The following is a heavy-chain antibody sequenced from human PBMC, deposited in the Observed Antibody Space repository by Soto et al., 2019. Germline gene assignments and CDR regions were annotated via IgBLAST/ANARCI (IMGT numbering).Heavy chain of an antibody. V-gene: IGHV4-59*08. CDR3: ARMAVPGCFDY. CDR1: GGSISSYY. D-gene: IGHD6-19*01. J-gene: IGHJ4*02. Sequence: SETLSLICTVSGGSISSYYWSWIRQPPGKGLEWIGYIYYSGSTNYNPSLKSRVTISVDTSKNQFSLKLSSVTAADTAVYYCARMAVPGCFDYWGQGTLVTVSS. CDR2: IYYSGST.